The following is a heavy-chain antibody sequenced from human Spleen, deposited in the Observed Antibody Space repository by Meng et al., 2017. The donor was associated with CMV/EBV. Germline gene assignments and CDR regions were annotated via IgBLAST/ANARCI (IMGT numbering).Heavy chain of an antibody. CDR3: ARQGESDYGDLFDY. J-gene: IGHJ4*02. D-gene: IGHD4-17*01. V-gene: IGHV4-39*01. CDR2: IYHSGSM. CDR1: GGSISSTSYY. Sequence: GSLRLSCSVSGGSISSTSYYWGWIRQPPGKGLEWIGSIYHSGSMSGNPSLKSRVTMSVDTSKNQFSLKLSSVTAADTAVYYCARQGESDYGDLFDYWGQGTLVTVSS.